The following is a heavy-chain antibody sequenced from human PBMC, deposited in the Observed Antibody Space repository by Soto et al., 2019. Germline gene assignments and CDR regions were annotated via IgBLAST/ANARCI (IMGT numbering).Heavy chain of an antibody. CDR1: SFSISSGYC. J-gene: IGHJ3*01. CDR2: IYHSGTT. V-gene: IGHV4-38-2*01. Sequence: SETLSLTCAVSSFSISSGYCWGWVRQPPGKGLEWIGSIYHSGTTNYSPSLKSRVTISIDTSKNQFSLTLRSVTAADTAMYYCARARLRAVYAFDFWGQGTMVTVAS. CDR3: ARARLRAVYAFDF. D-gene: IGHD4-17*01.